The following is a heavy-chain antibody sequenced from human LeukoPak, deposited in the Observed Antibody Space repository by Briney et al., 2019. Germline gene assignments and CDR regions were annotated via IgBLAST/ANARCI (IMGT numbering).Heavy chain of an antibody. CDR1: GFTFSSYA. CDR2: ISNSGGST. Sequence: GGSLRLSCAASGFTFSSYAMSWVRQAPGKGLEWVSAISNSGGSTYYADSVKGRFTISRDNSKSKLYLQMNSLRAEDTAVYYCAKDGDSHSPPYYFDYWGQGTLVTVSS. CDR3: AKDGDSHSPPYYFDY. V-gene: IGHV3-23*01. D-gene: IGHD2-21*01. J-gene: IGHJ4*02.